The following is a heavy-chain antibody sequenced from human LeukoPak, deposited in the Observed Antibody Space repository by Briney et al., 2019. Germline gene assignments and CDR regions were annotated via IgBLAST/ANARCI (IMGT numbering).Heavy chain of an antibody. V-gene: IGHV3-33*01. J-gene: IGHJ3*02. D-gene: IGHD4-17*01. CDR1: GFTFSRYG. CDR2: IWYDGSNK. CDR3: ARDSSTTVTGAFDI. Sequence: GGSLRLSCGASGFTFSRYGMHWVRQAPDKGLEWVAIIWYDGSNKYYTDSVKGRFTISRDNSKNTLYLQMNSLRAEDTAVYYCARDSSTTVTGAFDIWGQGTMVTVSS.